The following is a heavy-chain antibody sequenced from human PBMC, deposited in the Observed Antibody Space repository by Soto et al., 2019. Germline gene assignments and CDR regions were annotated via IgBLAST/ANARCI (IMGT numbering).Heavy chain of an antibody. D-gene: IGHD5-18*01. CDR3: ARDNGYRYGYTLDH. V-gene: IGHV4-59*01. J-gene: IGHJ4*02. CDR1: GGSISSYY. Sequence: SETLSLTCTVYGGSISSYYWSWIRQPPGKGLEWIGYIYYSGSTNYNPSLKSRVTISVDTSKNQFSLKLSSVTAADTAVYYCARDNGYRYGYTLDHWGQGTLVTVSS. CDR2: IYYSGST.